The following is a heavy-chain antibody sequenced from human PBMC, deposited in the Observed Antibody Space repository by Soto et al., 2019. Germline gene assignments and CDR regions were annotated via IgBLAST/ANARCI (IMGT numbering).Heavy chain of an antibody. Sequence: GPTLVNPTQTLTLTCTFSGFSLSTSGVNVGWFRQPPGKALEWLALIYWDDEKRYSPSLQNSLTVTKDTSRNQVDLTMTNMDPVDTATYYCAQRRLYCGSTICDKKNNYFDAWGQGTLVTVSS. V-gene: IGHV2-5*02. CDR1: GFSLSTSGVN. CDR2: IYWDDEK. D-gene: IGHD2-2*01. CDR3: AQRRLYCGSTICDKKNNYFDA. J-gene: IGHJ5*02.